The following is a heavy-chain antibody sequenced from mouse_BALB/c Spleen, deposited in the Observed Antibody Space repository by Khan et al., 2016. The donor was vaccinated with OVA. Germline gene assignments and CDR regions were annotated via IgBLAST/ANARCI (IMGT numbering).Heavy chain of an antibody. CDR1: GYSITSDYA. J-gene: IGHJ4*01. CDR3: ASERIYYDCSHAMDY. D-gene: IGHD2-4*01. V-gene: IGHV3-2*02. Sequence: EVELVESGPGLVKPSQSLSLTCTVTGYSITSDYAWNWIRQFPGNKLEWMGYISYSGSTSNHTSLKSRISITRNTSKNQFFLHLNSVTTEDTATYYCASERIYYDCSHAMDYWGQGTSVTVSS. CDR2: ISYSGST.